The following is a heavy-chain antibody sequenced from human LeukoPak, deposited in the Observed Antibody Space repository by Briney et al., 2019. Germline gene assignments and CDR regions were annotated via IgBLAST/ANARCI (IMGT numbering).Heavy chain of an antibody. V-gene: IGHV4-31*03. CDR1: GGSISSGGYY. D-gene: IGHD3-3*01. CDR3: ARTNPYYDFWSGYPNDY. Sequence: SQTLSLTCTVSGGSISSGGYYWSWIRQHPGKGLEWIGYIYYSGSTYYNPSLKSRFTISVDTSKNQFSLKLSSVTAADTAVYYCARTNPYYDFWSGYPNDYWGQGTLVTVSS. CDR2: IYYSGST. J-gene: IGHJ4*02.